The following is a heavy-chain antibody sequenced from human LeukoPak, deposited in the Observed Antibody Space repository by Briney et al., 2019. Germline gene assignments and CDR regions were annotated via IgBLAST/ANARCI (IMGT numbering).Heavy chain of an antibody. CDR3: ARGSSASSGWYFPHFDY. CDR1: GGTFSSYA. V-gene: IGHV1-69*05. CDR2: IIPIFGTA. J-gene: IGHJ4*02. D-gene: IGHD6-19*01. Sequence: SVKVSCKASGGTFSSYAISWVRQAPGQGLERMGRIIPIFGTANYAQKFQGRVTITTDESTSTAYMELSSLRSEDTAVYYCARGSSASSGWYFPHFDYWGQGTLVTVSS.